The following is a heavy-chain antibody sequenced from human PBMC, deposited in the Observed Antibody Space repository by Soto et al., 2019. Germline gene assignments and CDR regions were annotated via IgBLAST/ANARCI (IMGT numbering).Heavy chain of an antibody. CDR1: GFTFDDYA. V-gene: IGHV3-43D*04. CDR3: AKDIVAGRFVYYYYYGMDV. Sequence: GGSLRLSCAASGFTFDDYAMHWVRQAPGKGLEWVSLISWDGGSTYYADSVKGRFTISRDNSKKSLYLQVNSLRAEDTALYYCAKDIVAGRFVYYYYYGMDVWGQGTKVTVSS. CDR2: ISWDGGST. D-gene: IGHD6-19*01. J-gene: IGHJ6*02.